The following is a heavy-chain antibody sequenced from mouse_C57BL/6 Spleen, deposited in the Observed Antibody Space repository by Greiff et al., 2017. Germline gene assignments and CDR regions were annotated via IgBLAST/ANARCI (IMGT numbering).Heavy chain of an antibody. CDR1: GYTFTSYT. CDR2: INPSSGYT. Sequence: VKVVESGAELARPGASVKMSCKASGYTFTSYTMHWVKQRPGQGLEWIGYINPSSGYTKYNQKFKDKATLTADKSSSTAYMQLSSLTSEDSAVYYCAEGGYYYGSSAYAMDYWGQGTSVTVSS. J-gene: IGHJ4*01. D-gene: IGHD1-1*01. V-gene: IGHV1-4*01. CDR3: AEGGYYYGSSAYAMDY.